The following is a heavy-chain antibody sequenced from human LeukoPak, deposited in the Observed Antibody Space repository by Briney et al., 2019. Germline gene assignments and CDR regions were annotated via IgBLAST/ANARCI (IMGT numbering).Heavy chain of an antibody. J-gene: IGHJ6*03. CDR2: ISSSSSTI. V-gene: IGHV3-48*04. CDR1: GFTFSSYS. Sequence: GSLRLSCAASGFTFSSYSMNWVRQAPGKGLEWVSYISSSSSTIYYADSVKGRFTISRDNAKNSLYLQMNSLRAEDTAVYYCARGKIYYYYMDVWGKGTTVTVSS. CDR3: ARGKIYYYYMDV.